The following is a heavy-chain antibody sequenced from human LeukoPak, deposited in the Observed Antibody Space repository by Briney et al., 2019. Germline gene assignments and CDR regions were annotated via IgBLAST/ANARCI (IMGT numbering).Heavy chain of an antibody. CDR1: GFNFGGEA. Sequence: GGSLRLSCAAAGFNFGGEALTWVRQAPGKGLEFVSSISVTGSNIYYADSVKGRFTITRDNSKNTVDLQNTLLLSTDTAVYFCASDRLWSDGYLGGYALVFAYWGQGTLVTVSS. V-gene: IGHV3-23*01. J-gene: IGHJ4*02. D-gene: IGHD2-2*03. CDR3: ASDRLWSDGYLGGYALVFAY. CDR2: ISVTGSNI.